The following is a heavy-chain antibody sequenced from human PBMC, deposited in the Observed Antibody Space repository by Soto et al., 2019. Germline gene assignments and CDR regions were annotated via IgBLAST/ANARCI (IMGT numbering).Heavy chain of an antibody. V-gene: IGHV4-59*01. CDR1: GGSISSYY. Sequence: SETLSLTCTVSGGSISSYYWSWIRQPPGKGLEWIGYIYYSGSTNYNPSLKSRVTISVDTSKNQFSLKLSSVTAADTAVYYCARDKVGASPNWGQGTLVTVS. D-gene: IGHD1-26*01. CDR2: IYYSGST. J-gene: IGHJ4*02. CDR3: ARDKVGASPN.